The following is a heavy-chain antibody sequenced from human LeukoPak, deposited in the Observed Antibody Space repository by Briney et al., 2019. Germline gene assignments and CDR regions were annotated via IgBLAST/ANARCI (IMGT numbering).Heavy chain of an antibody. CDR3: AKGSYYDSSGSFYFDY. CDR2: IYYSGST. J-gene: IGHJ4*02. Sequence: SQTLSLTCTVSGGSISSGGYYWSWIRQHPGKGLGWIGYIYYSGSTYYNPSLKSRVTISVDTSKNQFSLKLSSVTAADTAAYYCAKGSYYDSSGSFYFDYWGQGTLVTVSS. CDR1: GGSISSGGYY. V-gene: IGHV4-31*03. D-gene: IGHD3-22*01.